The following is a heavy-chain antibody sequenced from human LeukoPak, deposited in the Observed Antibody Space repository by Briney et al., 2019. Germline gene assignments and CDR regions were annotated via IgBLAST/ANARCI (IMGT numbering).Heavy chain of an antibody. CDR2: IYYSGST. Sequence: SETLSLTCTVSGGSISSSSYYWGWIRQPPGKGLEWIGSIYYSGSTYYNPSLKSRVTISVDKSKNQFSLKLSSVTAADTAVYYCARGEAAAGKMAFDIWGQGTMVTVSS. D-gene: IGHD6-13*01. CDR1: GGSISSSSYY. J-gene: IGHJ3*02. V-gene: IGHV4-39*07. CDR3: ARGEAAAGKMAFDI.